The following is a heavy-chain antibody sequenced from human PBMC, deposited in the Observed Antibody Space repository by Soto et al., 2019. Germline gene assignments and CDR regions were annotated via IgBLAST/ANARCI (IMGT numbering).Heavy chain of an antibody. CDR1: GYTFTSYD. CDR2: MNPNSGNT. Sequence: VASVKVSCKASGYTFTSYDINWVRQATGQGLEWMGWMNPNSGNTGYAQKFQGRVTMTRNTSISTAYMELSSLRSEDTAVYYCARGMSYYYGMDVWGQGTTVTVSS. V-gene: IGHV1-8*01. J-gene: IGHJ6*02. CDR3: ARGMSYYYGMDV.